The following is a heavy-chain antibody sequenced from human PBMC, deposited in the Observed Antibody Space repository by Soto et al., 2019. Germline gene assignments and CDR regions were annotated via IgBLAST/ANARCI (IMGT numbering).Heavy chain of an antibody. CDR2: IKSKTDGGTT. CDR3: TTDSLGIIGLDY. Sequence: VGFLRLSGAASGFTFSNAWMSWVRQAPGKGLEWVGRIKSKTDGGTTDYAAPVNGRFTISRDDSKNTLDLQMSRLHTEETAVYYSTTDSLGIIGLDYWGEGTWVTVSS. CDR1: GFTFSNAW. J-gene: IGHJ4*02. D-gene: IGHD2-15*01. V-gene: IGHV3-15*01.